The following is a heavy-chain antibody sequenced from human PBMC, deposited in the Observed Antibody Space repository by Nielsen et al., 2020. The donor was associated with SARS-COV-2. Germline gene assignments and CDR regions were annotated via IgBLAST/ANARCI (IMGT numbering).Heavy chain of an antibody. CDR1: GFSFSSYA. Sequence: GGSLRLSCAASGFSFSSYAMNWVRQAPGKGLEWVSVISGGCGSTYYIDSVKGRFTISRDNSKNTLYLQMNSLRAEDTALYYCVKGLPGYSSSWYDYWGQGTLVTVSS. D-gene: IGHD6-13*01. CDR2: ISGGCGST. CDR3: VKGLPGYSSSWYDY. V-gene: IGHV3-23*01. J-gene: IGHJ4*02.